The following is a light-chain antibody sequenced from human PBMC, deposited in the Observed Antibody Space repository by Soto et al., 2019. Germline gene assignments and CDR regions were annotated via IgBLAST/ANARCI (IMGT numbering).Light chain of an antibody. CDR2: DSS. CDR3: QQSDSLPLT. CDR1: QDISNY. J-gene: IGKJ4*01. Sequence: DIQMTQSPSSLSASVGDRVTITCQASQDISNYLSWYQQIPGKAPKLLIYDSSNLETGVPSRFSGGGSGTHFTFTISSLQPEDIATYYCQQSDSLPLTFGGGTKVDIK. V-gene: IGKV1-33*01.